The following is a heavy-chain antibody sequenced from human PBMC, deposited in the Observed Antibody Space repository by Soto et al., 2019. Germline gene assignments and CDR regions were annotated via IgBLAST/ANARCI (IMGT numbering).Heavy chain of an antibody. CDR2: IWHSGST. D-gene: IGHD5-18*01. CDR1: GYSISSGYY. Sequence: SETLSLTCAVSGYSISSGYYWGWIRQPPGKGLEWIGSIWHSGSTYYNPSLKSRVTISVDTSKNQFSLKLSSVTAADTAVYYCATTPQGGWIQLSSGGNNWFDPWGQGTLVTVSS. V-gene: IGHV4-38-2*01. CDR3: ATTPQGGWIQLSSGGNNWFDP. J-gene: IGHJ5*02.